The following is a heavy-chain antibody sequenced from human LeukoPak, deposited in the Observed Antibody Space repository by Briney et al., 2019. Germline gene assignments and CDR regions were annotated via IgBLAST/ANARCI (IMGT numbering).Heavy chain of an antibody. Sequence: GGSLRLSCAASGFTFSSYWMSWVRQAPGKGLEWVANIKQDGSEKYYVDSVKGRFTISRDNAKNSLYLQMNSLRAEDTAVYYCARVPLYSSGWYYFDYWAQGTLVTVSS. D-gene: IGHD6-19*01. CDR3: ARVPLYSSGWYYFDY. V-gene: IGHV3-7*01. CDR1: GFTFSSYW. CDR2: IKQDGSEK. J-gene: IGHJ4*02.